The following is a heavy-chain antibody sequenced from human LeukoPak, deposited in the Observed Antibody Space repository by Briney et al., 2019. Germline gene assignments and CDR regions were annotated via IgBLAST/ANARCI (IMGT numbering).Heavy chain of an antibody. CDR2: FDPEDGET. J-gene: IGHJ4*02. D-gene: IGHD2-15*01. Sequence: ASVKVSCKVSGYTLTELSMHWVRQAPGKGLEWMGGFDPEDGETIYAQKFQGRVTMTEDTSTDTAYMELSSLRSEDTAVYYCATDYCSGGSCYSGMFGYWGQGTLVTVSS. V-gene: IGHV1-24*01. CDR3: ATDYCSGGSCYSGMFGY. CDR1: GYTLTELS.